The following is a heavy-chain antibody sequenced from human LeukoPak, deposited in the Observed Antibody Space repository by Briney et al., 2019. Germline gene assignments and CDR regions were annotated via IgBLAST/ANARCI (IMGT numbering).Heavy chain of an antibody. D-gene: IGHD2-2*01. V-gene: IGHV3-21*04. CDR2: ISSSSSYI. Sequence: GGSLRLSCAASGFTFSSYSMNWVRQAPGKGLEWVSSISSSSSYIYYADSVKGRFTISRDNAKNSLYLQMNSLRAEDTAVYYCAKDSFVVVPAAVKFDYWGQGTLVTVSS. CDR3: AKDSFVVVPAAVKFDY. CDR1: GFTFSSYS. J-gene: IGHJ4*02.